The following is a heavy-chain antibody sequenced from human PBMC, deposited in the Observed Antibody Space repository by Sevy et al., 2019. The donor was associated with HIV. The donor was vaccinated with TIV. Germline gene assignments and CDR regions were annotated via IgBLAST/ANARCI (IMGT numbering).Heavy chain of an antibody. Sequence: GGSLRLSCAASGFGFSSYWMSWVRQAPGKGLEWVANIKQDGSEKNYVDSVKGRFTISRDNAKNSLYLEMNSLRAEDAAVYFCARDRRTYYYDNSGYADYWGQGTLVTVSS. CDR2: IKQDGSEK. CDR3: ARDRRTYYYDNSGYADY. D-gene: IGHD3-22*01. V-gene: IGHV3-7*01. J-gene: IGHJ4*02. CDR1: GFGFSSYW.